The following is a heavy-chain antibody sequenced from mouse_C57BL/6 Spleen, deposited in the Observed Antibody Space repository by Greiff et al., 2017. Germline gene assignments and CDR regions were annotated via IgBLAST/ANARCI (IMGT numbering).Heavy chain of an antibody. CDR1: GYTFPGYW. D-gene: IGHD6-1*01. Sequence: VQLQQSGAELMKPGASVKLSCKATGYTFPGYWIEWVKQRPGHGLEWIGEILPGSGSTNYNEKFKGKTTFTADKPSNTAYMQLSSLTTEDSAIYYCASRENSLSLYYFDYWGQGTTLTVSS. CDR2: ILPGSGST. V-gene: IGHV1-9*01. J-gene: IGHJ2*01. CDR3: ASRENSLSLYYFDY.